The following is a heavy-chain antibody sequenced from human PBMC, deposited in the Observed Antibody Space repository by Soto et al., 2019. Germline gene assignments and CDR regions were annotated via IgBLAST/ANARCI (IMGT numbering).Heavy chain of an antibody. D-gene: IGHD3-22*01. V-gene: IGHV4-39*01. J-gene: IGHJ4*02. CDR2: IYYTGST. CDR1: GGSISSTYYY. CDR3: ARQAYDGHNSPYYFDN. Sequence: VQLQESGPGLVKPSETLSLTCTVSGGSISSTYYYWGWIRQTPGKGLEWIANIYYTGSTYHNPSLKSRVTISVDTPKNQFSLKLNSLTAADTAVYYCARQAYDGHNSPYYFDNWGQGTLVTVSS.